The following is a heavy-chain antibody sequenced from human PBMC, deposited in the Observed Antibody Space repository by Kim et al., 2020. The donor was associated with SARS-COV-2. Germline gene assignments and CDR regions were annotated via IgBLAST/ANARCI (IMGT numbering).Heavy chain of an antibody. Sequence: SGSTDYNPSLKSRVTLSIDTSKNQCSLRLTSVTPADTAMYYCARGATLIMAWGQGTLVTVSS. J-gene: IGHJ5*02. CDR2: SGST. D-gene: IGHD3-22*01. CDR3: ARGATLIMA. V-gene: IGHV4-59*09.